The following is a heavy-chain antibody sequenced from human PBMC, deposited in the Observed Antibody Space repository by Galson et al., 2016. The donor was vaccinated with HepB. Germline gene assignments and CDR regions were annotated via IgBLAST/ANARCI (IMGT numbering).Heavy chain of an antibody. CDR2: IGTAGDT. CDR3: ARVRRGRLRYFDL. CDR1: GFTFSSYD. D-gene: IGHD4-17*01. J-gene: IGHJ5*02. V-gene: IGHV3-13*01. Sequence: SLRLSCAASGFTFSSYDMHWVRQATGKGLEWASAIGTAGDTYYPGSVKGRFTISRENAKNSLYLQMNSLRAGDTAVYYCARVRRGRLRYFDLWGQGTLVTVSS.